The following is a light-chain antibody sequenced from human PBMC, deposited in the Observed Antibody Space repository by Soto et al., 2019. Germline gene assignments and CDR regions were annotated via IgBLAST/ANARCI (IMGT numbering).Light chain of an antibody. Sequence: EIVLTQSPATLSLSPGERATLSCRASQSVSSSYLAWYQQKPGQAPRLLIYGASSRATGIPDRFSGSGSGTDFTLTISRLEPEDFAVYYCQQYGSPPITFGQGTRLEIK. V-gene: IGKV3-20*01. CDR2: GAS. CDR1: QSVSSSY. CDR3: QQYGSPPIT. J-gene: IGKJ5*01.